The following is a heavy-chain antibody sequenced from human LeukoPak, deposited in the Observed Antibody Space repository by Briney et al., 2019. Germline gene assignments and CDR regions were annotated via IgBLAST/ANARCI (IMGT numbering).Heavy chain of an antibody. CDR3: ALPLATNDAFDI. Sequence: ASVEVSCKASGYTFTGYYMHWVRQAPGQGLEWMGWINPNSGSTNYAQKFQGRVTMTRDTSISTAYMELSRLRSDDTAVYYCALPLATNDAFDIWGQGTMVTVSS. D-gene: IGHD1-14*01. CDR1: GYTFTGYY. CDR2: INPNSGST. J-gene: IGHJ3*02. V-gene: IGHV1-2*02.